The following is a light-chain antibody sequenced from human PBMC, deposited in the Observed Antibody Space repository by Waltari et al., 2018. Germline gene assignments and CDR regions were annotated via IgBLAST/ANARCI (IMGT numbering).Light chain of an antibody. J-gene: IGKJ2*01. Sequence: EIVLTQSPGTLSLSPGERVTLSCRASQNVDINRLAWYQQKFGQTPRLLIYGASKRAAGIPDRFSGSGSGTDFTLTISRLEPEDVAVYYCQQYGDSSFTFGQGTKLEIK. V-gene: IGKV3-20*01. CDR3: QQYGDSSFT. CDR1: QNVDINR. CDR2: GAS.